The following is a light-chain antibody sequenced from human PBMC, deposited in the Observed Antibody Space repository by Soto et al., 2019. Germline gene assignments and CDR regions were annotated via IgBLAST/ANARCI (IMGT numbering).Light chain of an antibody. J-gene: IGLJ2*01. CDR1: SSDVGGYNY. CDR2: DVS. CDR3: TSYTSSSTXV. V-gene: IGLV2-14*01. Sequence: QSALTQPASVSGSPGQSITISCTGTSSDVGGYNYVSWYQQHPGKAPKLMIYDVSNRPSGVSNRFSGSKSSNTASLTISGLQAEDEADYYCTSYTSSSTXVFG.